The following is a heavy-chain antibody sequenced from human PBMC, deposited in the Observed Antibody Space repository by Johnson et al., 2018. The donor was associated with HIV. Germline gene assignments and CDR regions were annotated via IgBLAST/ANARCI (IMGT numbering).Heavy chain of an antibody. CDR3: AKDMRQWELLDAFDI. CDR2: IWYDGSNK. V-gene: IGHV3-33*06. Sequence: QVQLVESGGGLVQPGGSLRLSCGASGFTFSNFGMHWVRQAPGKGLERVAVIWYDGSNKYYADSVQGRLTISRDNSKNTLYLQRNSLRAEDTAVYYCAKDMRQWELLDAFDIWCQGTMVTVSS. D-gene: IGHD1-26*01. CDR1: GFTFSNFG. J-gene: IGHJ3*02.